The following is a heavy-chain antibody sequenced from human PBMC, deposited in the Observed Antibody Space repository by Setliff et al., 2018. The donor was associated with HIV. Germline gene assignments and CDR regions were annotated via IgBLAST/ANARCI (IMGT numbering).Heavy chain of an antibody. D-gene: IGHD6-13*01. CDR3: VRDERRAAGGTTGYFDL. CDR2: INTNTGNP. Sequence: ASVKVSCKASGYTFTSYAMNWVRQAPGQGLEWMGWINTNTGNPTYAQGFTGRFVFSLDTSVSTAYLQISSLRSDDTAIYYCVRDERRAAGGTTGYFDLWGQGTLVTVSS. V-gene: IGHV7-4-1*02. J-gene: IGHJ4*02. CDR1: GYTFTSYA.